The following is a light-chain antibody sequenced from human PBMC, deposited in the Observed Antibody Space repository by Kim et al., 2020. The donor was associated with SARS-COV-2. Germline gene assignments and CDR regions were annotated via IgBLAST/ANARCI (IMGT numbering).Light chain of an antibody. J-gene: IGLJ3*02. CDR3: SSYTSSNTWV. CDR1: SSDVGGYNH. V-gene: IGLV2-14*03. Sequence: QSALTQPASVSGSPGQSITISCTGTSSDVGGYNHVSWYQQYPGNAPKLMIYDVIKRPSGVSNRLSGSKSGNTASLTISGLQPEDEADYYCSSYTSSNTWVFGGGTKLTVL. CDR2: DVI.